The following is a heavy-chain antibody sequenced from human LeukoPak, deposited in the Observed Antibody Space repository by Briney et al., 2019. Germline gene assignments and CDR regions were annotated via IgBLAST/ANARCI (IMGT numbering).Heavy chain of an antibody. CDR2: IYYSGRT. CDR3: ARRRYYDGSGYLE. CDR1: GDSISRSDSY. Sequence: SETLSLTCSLSGDSISRSDSYWDWIRQAPGKGLEWIGTIYYSGRTYYSPTLKSRVTMSVDRSNNQFSLNLRSVTAADTAVYYCARRRYYDGSGYLEWGQGTLLSVSS. V-gene: IGHV4-39*01. J-gene: IGHJ1*01. D-gene: IGHD3-22*01.